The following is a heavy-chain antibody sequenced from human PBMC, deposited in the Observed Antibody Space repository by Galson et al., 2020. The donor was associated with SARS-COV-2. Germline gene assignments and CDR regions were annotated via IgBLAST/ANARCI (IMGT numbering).Heavy chain of an antibody. CDR1: GYTFTSYA. V-gene: IGHV1-3*01. D-gene: IGHD3-22*01. J-gene: IGHJ5*02. CDR3: ARDTAYYYDSSGYYGVGFDP. CDR2: INAGNGNT. Sequence: ASVKVSCKASGYTFTSYAMHWVRQAPGQRLEWMGWINAGNGNTKYSQKFQGRVTITRDTSASTAYMELSSLRSEDTAVYYCARDTAYYYDSSGYYGVGFDPWGQGTLVTVSS.